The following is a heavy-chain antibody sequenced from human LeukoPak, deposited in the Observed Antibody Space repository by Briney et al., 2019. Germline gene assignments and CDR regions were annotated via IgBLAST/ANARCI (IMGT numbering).Heavy chain of an antibody. CDR2: TSSSGSTI. D-gene: IGHD3-22*01. CDR1: GFTFSSYE. V-gene: IGHV3-48*03. J-gene: IGHJ5*02. CDR3: ARPVHYYYDSSGYNVP. Sequence: GGSLRLSCAASGFTFSSYEMNWVRQAPGKGLEWVSFTSSSGSTIYYADSVKGRFTISRDNAKNSPYLQMSSLRAEDTAVYYCARPVHYYYDSSGYNVPWGQGTLVTVSS.